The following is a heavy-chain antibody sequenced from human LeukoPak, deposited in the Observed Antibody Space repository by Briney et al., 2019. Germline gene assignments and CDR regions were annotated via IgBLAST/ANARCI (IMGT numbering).Heavy chain of an antibody. V-gene: IGHV1-69*06. J-gene: IGHJ6*03. CDR2: IIPIFGTA. CDR3: ARARGRMGYSYPLPGEYYYYMDG. CDR1: GGTFSSYA. D-gene: IGHD5-18*01. Sequence: GASVKVSCKASGGTFSSYAISWVRQAPGQGLEWMGGIIPIFGTANYAQKFQGRVTITADKSTSTAYVELSSLRSEDTAVYYCARARGRMGYSYPLPGEYYYYMDGWGKGTTVTVSS.